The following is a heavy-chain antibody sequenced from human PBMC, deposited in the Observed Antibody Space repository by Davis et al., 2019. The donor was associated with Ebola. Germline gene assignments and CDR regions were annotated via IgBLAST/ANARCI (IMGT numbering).Heavy chain of an antibody. D-gene: IGHD2-21*02. V-gene: IGHV3-23*01. Sequence: PGGSLRLSCAASGFTFSSYAMSWVRQAPGKGLEWVSAISGSGGSTYYADSVKGRFTISRDNSKNTLYLQMNSLRAEDTAVYYCANPPTERIVVVTEPFDYWGQGTLVTVSS. CDR2: ISGSGGST. CDR3: ANPPTERIVVVTEPFDY. J-gene: IGHJ4*02. CDR1: GFTFSSYA.